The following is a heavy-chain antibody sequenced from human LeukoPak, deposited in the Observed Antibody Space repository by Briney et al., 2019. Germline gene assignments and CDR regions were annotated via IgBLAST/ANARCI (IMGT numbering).Heavy chain of an antibody. V-gene: IGHV3-64*01. Sequence: AGGSLRLSCAASGFTFSSYAMHWVRQAPGKGLEYVSAISSDGGSTYYANSVKGRFTYSRDNAKNTLHLQVGGVSPADMAGYYWAGDSCDGQKEQSYYGMDVGGQGTTVTVS. CDR2: ISSDGGST. CDR3: AGDSCDGQKEQSYYGMDV. D-gene: IGHD2-21*01. CDR1: GFTFSSYA. J-gene: IGHJ6*02.